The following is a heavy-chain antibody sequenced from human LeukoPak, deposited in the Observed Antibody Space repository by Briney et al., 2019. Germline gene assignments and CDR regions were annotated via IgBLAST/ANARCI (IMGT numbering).Heavy chain of an antibody. V-gene: IGHV3-30*04. J-gene: IGHJ4*02. CDR2: ISNNGRNK. D-gene: IGHD3-22*01. Sequence: GGSLRLSCATSGFNFTNFAMNWVRQAPGKGLEWVAFISNNGRNKDYADSVKGRFTISRGNSKNTLYLQVNSLRPDDTAVYYCTRDLTGHYSIDYWGQGTLVTVSS. CDR3: TRDLTGHYSIDY. CDR1: GFNFTNFA.